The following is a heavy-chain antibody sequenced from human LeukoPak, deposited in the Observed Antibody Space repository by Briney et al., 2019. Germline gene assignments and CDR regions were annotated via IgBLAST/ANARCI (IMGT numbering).Heavy chain of an antibody. Sequence: GSLRLSCAASGFTFSSYSMNWVRQAPGKGLEWVSSISSSSSYIYYADSVKGRFTISRDNAKNSLYLQTNSLRAEDTAVYYCARDLIAAAGYYYYGMDVWGQGTTVTVSS. D-gene: IGHD6-13*01. V-gene: IGHV3-21*01. CDR3: ARDLIAAAGYYYYGMDV. J-gene: IGHJ6*02. CDR2: ISSSSSYI. CDR1: GFTFSSYS.